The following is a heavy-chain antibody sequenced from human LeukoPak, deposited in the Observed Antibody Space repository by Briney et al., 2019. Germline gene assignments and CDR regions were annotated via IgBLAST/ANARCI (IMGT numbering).Heavy chain of an antibody. V-gene: IGHV4-38-2*01. D-gene: IGHD1-7*01. J-gene: IGHJ4*02. CDR1: GYSISSGYY. CDR2: IYCSGST. Sequence: SETLSLTCAVSGYSISSGYYWGWIRQPPGKGLEWIGSIYCSGSTYYNPSLKSRVTISVDTSKNQFSLKLSSVTAADTAVYYCARHNWNYVGYYFDYWGQGTLVTVSS. CDR3: ARHNWNYVGYYFDY.